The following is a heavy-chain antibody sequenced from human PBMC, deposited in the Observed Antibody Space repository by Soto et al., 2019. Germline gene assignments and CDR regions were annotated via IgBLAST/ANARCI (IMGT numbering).Heavy chain of an antibody. D-gene: IGHD3-16*01. CDR1: AYSYTSYG. V-gene: IGHV1-18*01. CDR3: ARDTRKELWAEGLNAMDV. Sequence: QVQLVQSGPEVKKPGASVNVSCKASAYSYTSYGISWVRQAPGQGLEWMGWISAYNGQTNYAQKFRGRVTFTTDASTSTVFMQLRSLRADDTAMYYCARDTRKELWAEGLNAMDVWGQGTTVTV. J-gene: IGHJ6*02. CDR2: ISAYNGQT.